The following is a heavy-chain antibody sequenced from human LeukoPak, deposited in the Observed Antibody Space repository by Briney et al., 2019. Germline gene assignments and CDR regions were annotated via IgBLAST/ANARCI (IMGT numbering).Heavy chain of an antibody. V-gene: IGHV3-9*01. D-gene: IGHD1-26*01. Sequence: GGSLRLSCAAPGFTFDDYAMHWVRQAPGKGLEWVSGISWNSGCIGYADSVKGRFTISRDNAKNSLYLQMNSLRAEDTALYYCAKGGSGSYADYFDYWGQGTLVTVSS. CDR3: AKGGSGSYADYFDY. CDR1: GFTFDDYA. J-gene: IGHJ4*02. CDR2: ISWNSGCI.